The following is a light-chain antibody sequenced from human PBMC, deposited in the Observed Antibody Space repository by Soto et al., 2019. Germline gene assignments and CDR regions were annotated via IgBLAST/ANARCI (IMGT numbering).Light chain of an antibody. V-gene: IGKV3-15*01. J-gene: IGKJ3*01. CDR2: GAS. Sequence: EIVMTQSPATLSVSPGERATLSCRASQTVRSNFVWYQQKPGQPPRLLILGASTRAAGIPARISGSGAGTEFILTISSLQSEDFSVYYCQQYNDWPPCTVGPGTRVDIK. CDR1: QTVRSN. CDR3: QQYNDWPPCT.